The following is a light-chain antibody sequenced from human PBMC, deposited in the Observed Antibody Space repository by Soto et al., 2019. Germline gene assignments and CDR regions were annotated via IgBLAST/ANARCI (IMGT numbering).Light chain of an antibody. Sequence: DVVMTQSPLSLPVTLGQPASISCRSSRSLGFTDGNTYLTWFLQRPGQSPRRLIYNVSKRDSGVPGRFRGSGSGPDFTLKISKVEAENVGVCCCMQGSFWRSFGQGTKVEIK. CDR2: NVS. CDR3: MQGSFWRS. J-gene: IGKJ1*01. V-gene: IGKV2-30*01. CDR1: RSLGFTDGNTY.